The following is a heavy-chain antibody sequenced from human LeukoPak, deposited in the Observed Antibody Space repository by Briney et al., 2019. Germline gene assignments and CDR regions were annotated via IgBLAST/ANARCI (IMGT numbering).Heavy chain of an antibody. CDR1: GFTFSSYA. J-gene: IGHJ5*02. V-gene: IGHV3-23*01. D-gene: IGHD6-6*01. CDR3: AKDRRQLVAKYSWCDP. CDR2: ISSSGSST. Sequence: GGSLRLSCAASGFTFSSYAMNWVRQAPGKGLEWVSAISSSGSSTYYADSVKGRFTISRDNSKNTLYLQMNSLRAEDTAVYYWAKDRRQLVAKYSWCDPWGQGTLVTVSS.